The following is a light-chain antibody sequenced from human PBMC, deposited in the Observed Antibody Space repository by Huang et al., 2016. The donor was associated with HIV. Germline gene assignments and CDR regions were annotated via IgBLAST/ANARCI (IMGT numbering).Light chain of an antibody. CDR1: QSLLHSHGYNH. Sequence: DIVMTQSPLSLPVTPGEPASISCRSSQSLLHSHGYNHVSWYLQKPGQSPQVLIYLGSNRASGVPDRFGGSGSGTDFSLKISRVEAEDVGVYYCMQALQTPYTFGQGTKLEIK. V-gene: IGKV2-28*01. CDR2: LGS. J-gene: IGKJ2*01. CDR3: MQALQTPYT.